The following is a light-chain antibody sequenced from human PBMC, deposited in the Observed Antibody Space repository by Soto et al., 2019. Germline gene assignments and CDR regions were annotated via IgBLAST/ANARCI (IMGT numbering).Light chain of an antibody. V-gene: IGLV2-14*01. CDR1: SNDVGGYNY. J-gene: IGLJ1*01. CDR2: AVS. CDR3: SSYTSYSPYV. Sequence: QSVLTQPASVSGSPGQSITITCTGTSNDVGGYNYVSWYQQHPGKAPKLIIYAVSKRPSGVSNRFSGSKSGNTASLTISGLQAEDEADYYCSSYTSYSPYVFGTGTKVTVL.